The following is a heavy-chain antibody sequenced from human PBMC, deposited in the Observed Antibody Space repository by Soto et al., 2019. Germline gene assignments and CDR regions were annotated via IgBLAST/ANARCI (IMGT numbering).Heavy chain of an antibody. CDR3: AKGSLAYYYDSSGYPHH. Sequence: GGSLRLSCAASGFTFSSYAMSWVRQAPGKGLEWVSAISGSGGSTFYADSVKGRFTISRDNSKNTLYLQMNSLRAEDTAVYYCAKGSLAYYYDSSGYPHHWGQGTLVTVSS. V-gene: IGHV3-23*01. CDR1: GFTFSSYA. D-gene: IGHD3-22*01. CDR2: ISGSGGST. J-gene: IGHJ4*02.